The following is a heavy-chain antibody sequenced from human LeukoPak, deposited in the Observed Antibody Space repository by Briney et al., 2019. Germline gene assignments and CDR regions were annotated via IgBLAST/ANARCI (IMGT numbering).Heavy chain of an antibody. CDR3: AKDYSSSWYYFDY. D-gene: IGHD6-13*01. CDR1: GLTFSVHA. Sequence: GGSLRLSCAASGLTFSVHAMSWVRQAPGKGLEWVSGISGSGGGTNYADSVKGRFTVSRDNSKNTLYLQMNSLRAEDTAVYYCAKDYSSSWYYFDYWGQGTLVTVSS. J-gene: IGHJ4*02. V-gene: IGHV3-23*01. CDR2: ISGSGGGT.